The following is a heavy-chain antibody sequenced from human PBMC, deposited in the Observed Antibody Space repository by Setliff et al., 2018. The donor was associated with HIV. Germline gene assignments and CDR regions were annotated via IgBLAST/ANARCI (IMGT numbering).Heavy chain of an antibody. V-gene: IGHV3-66*01. CDR1: GFTLSNAW. D-gene: IGHD6-13*01. J-gene: IGHJ4*02. Sequence: GSLRLSCAASGFTLSNAWISWVRQAPGKGLGFVSVIYSGGSTNYAESVKGRFTISRDTSRNTVYLQMNSLRGADTAVYYCARGLSAAGTASLDYWGQGTLVTVSS. CDR2: IYSGGST. CDR3: ARGLSAAGTASLDY.